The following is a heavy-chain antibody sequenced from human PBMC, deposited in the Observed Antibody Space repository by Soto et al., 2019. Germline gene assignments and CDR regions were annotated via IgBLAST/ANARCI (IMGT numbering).Heavy chain of an antibody. Sequence: PGGSLRLSCAASGFTFSSYAMSWVRQAPGKGLEWVSAISGSGGSTYYADSVKGRFTISRDNSKNMLDLQMNSLRAEDTAVYYCAGTRYNWNDGGYYYYGMDVWGQGTTVTVSS. CDR3: AGTRYNWNDGGYYYYGMDV. CDR1: GFTFSSYA. D-gene: IGHD1-1*01. V-gene: IGHV3-23*01. CDR2: ISGSGGST. J-gene: IGHJ6*02.